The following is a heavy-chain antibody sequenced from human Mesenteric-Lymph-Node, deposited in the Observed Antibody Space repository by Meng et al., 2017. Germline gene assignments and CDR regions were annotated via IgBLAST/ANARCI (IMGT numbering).Heavy chain of an antibody. D-gene: IGHD3-10*01. CDR2: ISYDGSNK. Sequence: GGSLRLSCAASGFTFSSYAMHWVRQAPGKGLEWVAVISYDGSNKYYADSVRGRFTMSRDNSKNTLSVQMNSLRAEDTAVYYCVRDNGSGSFRPYNFEYWGQGTLVTVSS. CDR3: VRDNGSGSFRPYNFEY. V-gene: IGHV3-30*04. J-gene: IGHJ4*02. CDR1: GFTFSSYA.